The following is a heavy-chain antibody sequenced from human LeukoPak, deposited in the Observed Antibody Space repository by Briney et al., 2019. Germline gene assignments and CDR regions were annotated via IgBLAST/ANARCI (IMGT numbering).Heavy chain of an antibody. CDR2: IYTSGST. V-gene: IGHV4-4*07. D-gene: IGHD3-22*01. J-gene: IGHJ5*02. CDR3: ARGSYDSSGSLGFDP. Sequence: SETLSLTCTVSGGSISSYYWSWIRQPAGKGLEWIGRIYTSGSTNYNPSLKSRVTMSVDTSKNQFSLKLTSVTAADTATYYCARGSYDSSGSLGFDPWGQGTLVTVSS. CDR1: GGSISSYY.